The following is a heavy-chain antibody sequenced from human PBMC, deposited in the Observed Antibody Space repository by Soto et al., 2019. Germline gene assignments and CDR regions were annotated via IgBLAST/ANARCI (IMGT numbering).Heavy chain of an antibody. J-gene: IGHJ4*02. CDR2: IWYDGSNK. CDR3: ARELDIVVVPAAPPDY. CDR1: GFTFSSYG. D-gene: IGHD2-2*03. V-gene: IGHV3-33*01. Sequence: AGGSLRLSCAASGFTFSSYGMHWVRQAPGKGLEWVAVIWYDGSNKYYADSVKGRFTISRDNSKNTLYLQMNSLRAEDTAVYYCARELDIVVVPAAPPDYWGQGTLVTVSS.